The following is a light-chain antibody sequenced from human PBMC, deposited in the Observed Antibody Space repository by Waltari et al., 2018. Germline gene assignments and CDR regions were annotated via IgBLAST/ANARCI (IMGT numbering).Light chain of an antibody. Sequence: SYELTRPPSVSVSPGQTARITCSGDALPNQYAYWYQQKAGQGPVVVKCKDTERPSGIPEGCAGSTSGTTVTLTISGVQPEDEADYYCQSGDITGTYIIFGGGTKLTVL. J-gene: IGLJ2*01. CDR1: ALPNQY. V-gene: IGLV3-25*03. CDR2: KDT. CDR3: QSGDITGTYII.